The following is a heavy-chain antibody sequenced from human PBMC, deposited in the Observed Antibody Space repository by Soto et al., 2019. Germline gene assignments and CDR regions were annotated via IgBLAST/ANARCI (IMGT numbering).Heavy chain of an antibody. D-gene: IGHD6-13*01. Sequence: SETLSLTCTVSVGSISSSSYYWGWIRQPPGKGLEWIGSIYYSGSTYYNPSLKSRVTISVDTSKNQFSLKLSSVTAADTAVYYCARHGTWGSSWYTFDYWGQGTLVTVSS. CDR3: ARHGTWGSSWYTFDY. CDR1: VGSISSSSYY. V-gene: IGHV4-39*01. CDR2: IYYSGST. J-gene: IGHJ4*02.